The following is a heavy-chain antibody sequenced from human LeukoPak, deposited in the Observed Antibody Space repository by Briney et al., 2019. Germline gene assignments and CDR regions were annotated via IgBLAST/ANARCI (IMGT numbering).Heavy chain of an antibody. CDR1: GFIFSSYA. J-gene: IGHJ3*01. V-gene: IGHV3-23*01. CDR3: AKCDFRSANDFFDV. Sequence: PGGSLRLSCAASGFIFSSYAMTWVRQAPGKGLEWVSGLSGSGDTTYYADSVKGRFTISRDNSKNTLYLQMNSLRAEDTALYYCAKCDFRSANDFFDVWGQGTMVTVSS. D-gene: IGHD3-3*01. CDR2: LSGSGDTT.